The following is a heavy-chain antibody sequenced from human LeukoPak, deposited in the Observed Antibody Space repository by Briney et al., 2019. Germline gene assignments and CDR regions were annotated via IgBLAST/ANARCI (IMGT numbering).Heavy chain of an antibody. D-gene: IGHD3-10*01. CDR2: IIPILGIA. J-gene: IGHJ6*02. V-gene: IGHV1-69*04. CDR3: ARSMVRGLYYYYGMDV. Sequence: GSSVKVSCKASGGTFSSYAISWVRQAPGQGLEWMGRIIPILGIANYAQKFQGRVTITADKSTSTAYMELSSLRSEDTAVYYCARSMVRGLYYYYGMDVWGQGTTVTASS. CDR1: GGTFSSYA.